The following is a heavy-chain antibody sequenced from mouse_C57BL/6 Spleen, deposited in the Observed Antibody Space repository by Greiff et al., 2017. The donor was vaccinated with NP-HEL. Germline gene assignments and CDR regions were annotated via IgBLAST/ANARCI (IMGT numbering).Heavy chain of an antibody. CDR3: ARQSSYAFYAMDC. CDR1: GYSFTSYY. CDR2: IYPGSGNT. Sequence: QVQLQQSGPELVKPGASVKISCKASGYSFTSYYIHWVKQRPGQGLEWIGWIYPGSGNTYYNEKFKGKATLTADKSSSTAYMELRSLTSEDSAVYFCARQSSYAFYAMDCWGQGTSVTVSS. D-gene: IGHD1-1*01. V-gene: IGHV1-66*01. J-gene: IGHJ4*01.